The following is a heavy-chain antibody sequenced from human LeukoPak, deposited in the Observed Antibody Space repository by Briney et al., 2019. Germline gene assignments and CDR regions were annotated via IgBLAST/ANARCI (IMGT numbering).Heavy chain of an antibody. Sequence: GSLRLSCAASGFTFSSYWMSWVRQAPGKGLEWVANIKQDGSEKYYVDSVKGRFTISGDNAKNSLYLQMNSLRAEDTAVYYCAREGGYYDILTGYYTYYYYGMDVWGQGTTVTVSS. CDR2: IKQDGSEK. J-gene: IGHJ6*02. V-gene: IGHV3-7*01. D-gene: IGHD3-9*01. CDR1: GFTFSSYW. CDR3: AREGGYYDILTGYYTYYYYGMDV.